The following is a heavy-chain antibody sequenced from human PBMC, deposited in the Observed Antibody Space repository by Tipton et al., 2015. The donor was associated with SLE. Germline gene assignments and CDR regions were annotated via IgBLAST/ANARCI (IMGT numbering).Heavy chain of an antibody. J-gene: IGHJ6*02. CDR2: IFYTGST. CDR3: ARISVDTTMAQRVDYGMDV. Sequence: GLVKPSETLSLTCTVSGGSMTSDYWTWIRQPPGKGLEWIGSIFYTGSTTYNPSLKSRLTMSVDTPKNQFSLKLTSVTAADTAVYYCARISVDTTMAQRVDYGMDVWGQGTTVTVSS. CDR1: GGSMTSDY. V-gene: IGHV4-59*01. D-gene: IGHD5-18*01.